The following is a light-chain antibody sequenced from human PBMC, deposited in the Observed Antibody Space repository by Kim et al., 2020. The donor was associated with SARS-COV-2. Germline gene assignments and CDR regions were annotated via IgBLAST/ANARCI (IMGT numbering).Light chain of an antibody. J-gene: IGKJ3*01. V-gene: IGKV3-11*01. CDR1: QSVSSY. CDR2: DAS. Sequence: EIVLTQSPATLSLSPGERATLSCRASQSVSSYLAWYQQKPGQAPRLLIYDASNRATGIPARFSGSGSGTDFTLTISSLEPEDFAVYYCQQHVGVFGPGTTVDIK. CDR3: QQHVGV.